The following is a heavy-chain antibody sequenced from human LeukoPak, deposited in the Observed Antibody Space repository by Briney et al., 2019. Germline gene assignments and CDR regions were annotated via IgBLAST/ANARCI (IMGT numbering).Heavy chain of an antibody. D-gene: IGHD2-15*01. V-gene: IGHV4-30-2*01. CDR2: IYHSGST. J-gene: IGHJ6*04. CDR1: GGSISSGGYS. Sequence: PSETLSLTCAVSGGSISSGGYSWSWIRQPPGKGLEWIGYIYHSGSTYYNPSLKTRVTISVDRSKNQFSLKLSSVTAADTAVYYCARENTLCGGGSCYYYGRDVGAKGTTVTVSS. CDR3: ARENTLCGGGSCYYYGRDV.